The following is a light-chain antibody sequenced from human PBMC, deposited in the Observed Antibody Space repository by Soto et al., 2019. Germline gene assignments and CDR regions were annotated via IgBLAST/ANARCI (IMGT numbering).Light chain of an antibody. CDR3: QAWDTSTGV. V-gene: IGLV3-1*01. CDR1: KLGDEY. CDR2: QDR. Sequence: SYELTQPPSVSVSPGQTASITCSGDKLGDEYACWYQQKPGQSPVLVIYQDRKRPSGIPERFSGSSSGNTATLTISGTQAMDEADYYCQAWDTSTGVFGGGTKVTVL. J-gene: IGLJ2*01.